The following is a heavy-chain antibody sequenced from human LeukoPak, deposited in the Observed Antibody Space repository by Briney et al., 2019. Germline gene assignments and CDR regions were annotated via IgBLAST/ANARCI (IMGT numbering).Heavy chain of an antibody. D-gene: IGHD4-17*01. CDR2: IYYSGST. Sequence: PSETLSLTCTVSGDSFSTYYWSWIRQPPGKGLERIGYIYYSGSTDYNPSLKSRVTISVDTSKNQFSLKLSSVTAADTAVYYCARTTTVTAYRFDYWGQGTLVTVSS. J-gene: IGHJ4*02. CDR3: ARTTTVTAYRFDY. V-gene: IGHV4-59*01. CDR1: GDSFSTYY.